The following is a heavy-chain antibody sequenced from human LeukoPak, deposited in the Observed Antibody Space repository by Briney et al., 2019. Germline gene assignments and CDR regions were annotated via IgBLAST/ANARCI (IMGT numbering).Heavy chain of an antibody. CDR2: IIPIFGTG. V-gene: IGHV1-69*13. D-gene: IGHD3-3*01. J-gene: IGHJ4*02. CDR1: GGTFANYA. CDR3: AKGHDDFRQFDF. Sequence: GASVKVSCKASGGTFANYAISWVRKAPGQGLGWMGGIIPIFGTGHSAQKFQGRLTITADESTRTTYMELSSLRSEDTAVYYCAKGHDDFRQFDFWGQGTLVIVSS.